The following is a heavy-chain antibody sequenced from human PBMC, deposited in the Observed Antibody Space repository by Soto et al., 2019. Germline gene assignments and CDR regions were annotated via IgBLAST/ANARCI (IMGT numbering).Heavy chain of an antibody. J-gene: IGHJ6*02. Sequence: PGGSLRLSCAASGFTFSSYSMNWARQAPGKGLEWVSYISSSSSTIYYADSVKGRFTISRDNAKNSLYLQMNSLRDEDTAVYYCARDGVDTAMVSYYYYYYGMDVWGQGTTVTVSS. CDR1: GFTFSSYS. D-gene: IGHD5-18*01. CDR2: ISSSSSTI. V-gene: IGHV3-48*02. CDR3: ARDGVDTAMVSYYYYYYGMDV.